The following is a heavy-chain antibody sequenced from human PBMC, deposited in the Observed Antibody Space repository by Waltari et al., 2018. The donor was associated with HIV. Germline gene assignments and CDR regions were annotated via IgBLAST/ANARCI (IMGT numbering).Heavy chain of an antibody. D-gene: IGHD2-8*01. CDR3: ARLNLKNGHLPSY. Sequence: QVQLVQSGSELRTPGASVKVACKTSGYTFPDFALNWVRQAPGQGLQWMGWIKTETGKPAYAQDFTGRFVISLDTSVSTTYLQISSLKAEDTAVYYCARLNLKNGHLPSYWGQGTLVTVSS. J-gene: IGHJ4*02. CDR1: GYTFPDFA. CDR2: IKTETGKP. V-gene: IGHV7-4-1*02.